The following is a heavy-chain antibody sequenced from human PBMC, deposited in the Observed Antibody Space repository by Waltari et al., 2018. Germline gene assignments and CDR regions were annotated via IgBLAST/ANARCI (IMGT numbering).Heavy chain of an antibody. V-gene: IGHV1-18*01. CDR1: GYTFTSYG. D-gene: IGHD6-13*01. CDR2: ISAYNGNT. CDR3: ARDPRPIAAASNNWFDP. J-gene: IGHJ5*02. Sequence: QVQLVQSGAEVKKPGASVKVSCKASGYTFTSYGISWVRQAPGQGLEWMGWISAYNGNTNYGQKRQGRVTMTTDTSTRSAYMEVRGLSSDDTAVYYCARDPRPIAAASNNWFDPWGQGTLVTVSS.